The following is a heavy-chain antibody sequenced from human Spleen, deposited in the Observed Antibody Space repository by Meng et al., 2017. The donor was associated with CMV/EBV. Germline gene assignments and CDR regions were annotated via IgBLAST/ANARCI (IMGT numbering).Heavy chain of an antibody. CDR1: GGSISSSSYY. D-gene: IGHD6-19*01. V-gene: IGHV4-39*07. J-gene: IGHJ4*02. CDR2: LSDTGST. CDR3: ATPRAGYASGWSFDY. Sequence: SETLSLTCTVSGGSISSSSYYWGWIRQPPGKGLEWIGSLSDTGSTYYNPSLRSRVTMSIDTSKNQFSLRLNSVTAADTAVYYCATPRAGYASGWSFDYWGQGALVTVSS.